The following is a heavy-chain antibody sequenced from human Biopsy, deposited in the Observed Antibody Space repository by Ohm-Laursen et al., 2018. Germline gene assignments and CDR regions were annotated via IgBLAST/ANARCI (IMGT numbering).Heavy chain of an antibody. D-gene: IGHD5-12*01. CDR1: GYSVTNDYY. V-gene: IGHV4-38-2*01. J-gene: IGHJ6*02. CDR3: ARVASGYAYYYGMDV. CDR2: IYYDGIT. Sequence: TLSLTCAVSGYSVTNDYYWGWIRQPPGKGLEWIGNIYYDGITYYNPSLKSRVAMSVDKSKNQFSRRLTSVTAADTAVYYCARVASGYAYYYGMDVWGQGTTVIVSS.